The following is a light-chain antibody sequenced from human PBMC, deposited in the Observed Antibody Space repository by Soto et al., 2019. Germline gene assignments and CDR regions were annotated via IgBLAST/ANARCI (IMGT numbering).Light chain of an antibody. Sequence: ETVLTQSPGTLSLSPGERATLSCRASQSVSNNYLAWYQQKPGQAPRLLIYGASNRDTGIPARFSGSGSGTEFTLTISSPQSEDFAVYHCQQYNKWPPTFGQGTKVDI. CDR2: GAS. J-gene: IGKJ1*01. CDR1: QSVSNN. V-gene: IGKV3-15*01. CDR3: QQYNKWPPT.